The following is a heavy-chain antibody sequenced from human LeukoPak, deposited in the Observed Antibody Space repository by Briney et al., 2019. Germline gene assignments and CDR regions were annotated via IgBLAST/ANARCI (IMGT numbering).Heavy chain of an antibody. Sequence: GGSLRLSCAASGFTFSSYAMSWVRQAPGKGLEWVSAISGSGGSTYYADSVKGRFTISRDNSKNTLYLQMNSLRAEDTAVYYCANRRHYYDSSEYNWFDPWGQGTLVTVSS. CDR1: GFTFSSYA. CDR2: ISGSGGST. D-gene: IGHD3-22*01. CDR3: ANRRHYYDSSEYNWFDP. J-gene: IGHJ5*02. V-gene: IGHV3-23*01.